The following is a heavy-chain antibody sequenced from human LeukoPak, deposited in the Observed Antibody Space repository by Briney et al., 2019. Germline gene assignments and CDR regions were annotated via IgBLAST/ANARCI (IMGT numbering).Heavy chain of an antibody. CDR3: ARAYYYGSGSYPKPFDY. D-gene: IGHD3-10*01. Sequence: PSETLSLTCTVSGGSISSSSYYWGWIRPPPGKGLEWLGSIYYSGSTYYNPSLKSRVTISVETSKNPFSLKLSSVTAADTAVYYCARAYYYGSGSYPKPFDYWGQGTLVTVSS. V-gene: IGHV4-39*07. CDR1: GGSISSSSYY. CDR2: IYYSGST. J-gene: IGHJ4*02.